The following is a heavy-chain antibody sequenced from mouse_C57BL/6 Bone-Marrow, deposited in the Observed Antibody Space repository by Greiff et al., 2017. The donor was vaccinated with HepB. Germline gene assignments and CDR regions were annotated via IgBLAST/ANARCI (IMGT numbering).Heavy chain of an antibody. CDR3: AMRRYYGYFYYAMDY. J-gene: IGHJ4*01. V-gene: IGHV1-55*01. CDR2: IYPGSGST. Sequence: QVQLQQPGAELVKPGASVKMSCKASGYTFTSYWITWVKQRPGQGLEWIGDIYPGSGSTNYNEKFKSKATLTVDTSSSTAYMQLSSLKSEDAAVYYCAMRRYYGYFYYAMDYWGQGTSVTVSS. CDR1: GYTFTSYW. D-gene: IGHD2-2*01.